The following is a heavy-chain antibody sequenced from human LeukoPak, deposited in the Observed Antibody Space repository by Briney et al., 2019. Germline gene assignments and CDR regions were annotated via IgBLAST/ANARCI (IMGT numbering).Heavy chain of an antibody. CDR1: GGTFTSYD. J-gene: IGHJ3*02. D-gene: IGHD7-27*01. CDR2: MNPNSGNT. Sequence: ASVKVSCKASGGTFTSYDINWVRQATGQGLEWMGWMNPNSGNTGYAQKFQGRVTMTRNTSISTAYMELSSLRSEDTAVYYCARGWAAGPAFDIWGQGTMVTVSS. CDR3: ARGWAAGPAFDI. V-gene: IGHV1-8*01.